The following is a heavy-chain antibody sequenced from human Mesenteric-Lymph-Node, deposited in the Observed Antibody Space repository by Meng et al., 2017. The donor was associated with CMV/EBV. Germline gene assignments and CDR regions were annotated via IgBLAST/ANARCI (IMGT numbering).Heavy chain of an antibody. D-gene: IGHD6-13*01. CDR3: ARDRAAAGSGYGMDV. V-gene: IGHV4-39*07. Sequence: SETLSLTCTVSSDSISSNLYYWGWIRQPPGKGLEWIGTVYYSGSTNYNPSLKSRVTISVDTSKNQFSLKLSSVTAADTAVYYCARDRAAAGSGYGMDVWGQGTTVTVSS. J-gene: IGHJ6*02. CDR1: SDSISSNLYY. CDR2: VYYSGST.